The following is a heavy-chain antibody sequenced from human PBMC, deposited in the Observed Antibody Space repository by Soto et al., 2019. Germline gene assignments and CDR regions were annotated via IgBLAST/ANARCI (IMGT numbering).Heavy chain of an antibody. D-gene: IGHD6-13*01. Sequence: GGSLRLSCAASGFTFSSYGMHWVRQAPGKGLEWVAVVSYDGSNKYYADSVKGRFTISRDNSKNTLYLQMNSLRAEDTAVYYCAKDPAEEDYYYGMDVWGQGTTVTVSS. V-gene: IGHV3-30*18. J-gene: IGHJ6*02. CDR1: GFTFSSYG. CDR2: VSYDGSNK. CDR3: AKDPAEEDYYYGMDV.